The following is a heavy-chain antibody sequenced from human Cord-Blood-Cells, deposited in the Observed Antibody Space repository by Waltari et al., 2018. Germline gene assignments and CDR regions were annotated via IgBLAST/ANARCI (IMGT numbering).Heavy chain of an antibody. CDR3: ARRLVGATLNDAFDI. CDR1: GFTFSSSW. Sequence: EVQLVESGGGLVQPGGSLRLSCAASGFTFSSSWMHWFGQAPGKGLVWVSRINSDGSSTSYADSVKGRFTISRDNAKNTLYLQMNSLRAEDTAVYYCARRLVGATLNDAFDIWGQGTMVTVSS. CDR2: INSDGSST. J-gene: IGHJ3*02. D-gene: IGHD2-15*01. V-gene: IGHV3-74*01.